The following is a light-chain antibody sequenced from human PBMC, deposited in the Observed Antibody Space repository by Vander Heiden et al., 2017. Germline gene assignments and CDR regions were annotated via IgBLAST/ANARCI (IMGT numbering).Light chain of an antibody. CDR2: WAS. CDR1: QSVLKNSNNMNY. J-gene: IGKJ1*01. CDR3: HQYYTTPRT. V-gene: IGKV4-1*01. Sequence: DIVMTQSPDSLAVSLGERATINCKSSQSVLKNSNNMNYLSWYQVKPGQPPKLLIYWASTRESGVADRFSGSESGTDFSLTISSLQAEDVAVYYCHQYYTTPRTFGQGTKLEI.